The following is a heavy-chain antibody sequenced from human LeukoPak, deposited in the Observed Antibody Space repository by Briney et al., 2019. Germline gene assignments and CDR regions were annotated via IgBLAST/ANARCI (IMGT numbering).Heavy chain of an antibody. Sequence: PSETLSLTCTVSGGSINFYYWSWFRQPPGKGLEWIGYIYYSGSTNYNPSLKSRVTISVDTPKNQFSLKVRSVTAEDRAVYYCARVESGYSYGPIDYWGQGTLVTVSS. CDR2: IYYSGST. CDR1: GGSINFYY. CDR3: ARVESGYSYGPIDY. J-gene: IGHJ4*02. D-gene: IGHD5-18*01. V-gene: IGHV4-59*01.